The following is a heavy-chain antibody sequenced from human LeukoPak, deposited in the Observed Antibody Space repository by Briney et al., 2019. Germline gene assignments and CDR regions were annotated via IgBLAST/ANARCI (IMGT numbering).Heavy chain of an antibody. CDR3: ARDNGIAAAGYTDY. Sequence: ASVKVSRKASGYTFTSYGISWVRQAPGQGLEWMGWISAYNGNTNYAQKLQGRVTMTTDTSTSTAYMELRSLRSDDTAVYYCARDNGIAAAGYTDYWGQGTLVTVSS. J-gene: IGHJ4*02. CDR2: ISAYNGNT. V-gene: IGHV1-18*01. D-gene: IGHD6-13*01. CDR1: GYTFTSYG.